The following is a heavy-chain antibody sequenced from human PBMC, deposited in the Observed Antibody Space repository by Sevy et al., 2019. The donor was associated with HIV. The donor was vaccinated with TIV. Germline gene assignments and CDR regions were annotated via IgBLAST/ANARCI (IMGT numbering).Heavy chain of an antibody. CDR3: VKEGGGEGGDH. V-gene: IGHV3-30*02. D-gene: IGHD2-21*01. CDR2: IQYDGSNK. J-gene: IGHJ4*02. CDR1: GFSFSSYG. Sequence: GGSLRLSCAASGFSFSSYGMHWVRQAPGKGLEWMSYIQYDGSNKDYAYSVKGRFTISRDNSKNTLYLQMNSLRVEDTGVFYCVKEGGGEGGDHWGQGTLVTVSS.